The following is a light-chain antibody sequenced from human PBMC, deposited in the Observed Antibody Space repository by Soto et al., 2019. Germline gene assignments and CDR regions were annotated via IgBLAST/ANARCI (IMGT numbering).Light chain of an antibody. V-gene: IGLV2-14*01. CDR1: SSDVGGYNY. Sequence: QSALTQPASVSGSPGQSITISCTGTSSDVGGYNYVSWYQQHPGKAPKLMIYDVSNRPSGVPNRFSGSKSGNTASLTISGLQAEDEADYYCSSYTSSVHYVFGTGTKVTVL. CDR2: DVS. J-gene: IGLJ1*01. CDR3: SSYTSSVHYV.